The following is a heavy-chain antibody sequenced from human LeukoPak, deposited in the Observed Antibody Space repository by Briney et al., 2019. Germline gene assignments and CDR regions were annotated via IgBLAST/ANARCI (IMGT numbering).Heavy chain of an antibody. Sequence: PGRSLRLSCAASGFTFSSYAMHWVRQAPGKGLEWVAVISYDGSNKYYADSVKGRFTISRDNSKNTLYLQMNSLRAEDTAVYYCARVSSPIPDSISWYGAFDIWGQGTMVTVSS. CDR2: ISYDGSNK. CDR3: ARVSSPIPDSISWYGAFDI. D-gene: IGHD6-13*01. CDR1: GFTFSSYA. J-gene: IGHJ3*02. V-gene: IGHV3-30*04.